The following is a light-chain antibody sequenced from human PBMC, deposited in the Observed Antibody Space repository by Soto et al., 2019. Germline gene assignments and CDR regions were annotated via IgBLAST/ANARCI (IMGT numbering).Light chain of an antibody. CDR2: EVS. J-gene: IGLJ3*02. CDR1: SSDVGVYNF. CDR3: CSYAGRSTWV. V-gene: IGLV2-23*02. Sequence: QSALTQPASVSGSSGQSITISCTGTSSDVGVYNFVSWYQQHPGKAPKLMIYEVSERPSGVSYRFSGSKSGNTASLTISGLQAEDEADYYCCSYAGRSTWVFGGGTKLTVL.